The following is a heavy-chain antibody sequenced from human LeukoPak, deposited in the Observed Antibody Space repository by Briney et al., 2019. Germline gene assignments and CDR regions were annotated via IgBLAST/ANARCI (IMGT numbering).Heavy chain of an antibody. CDR2: IGGTGGNI. CDR1: GLSFSNYA. V-gene: IGHV3-23*01. J-gene: IGHJ3*02. D-gene: IGHD5-12*01. CDR3: ARWSGYDSDAFDI. Sequence: GSLRLSCAASGLSFSNYAMYWVRQAPGKGLEWVSAIGGTGGNIFYRDSVKGRFTISRDNSKNTLYLHMNSLRAEDTAVYYCARWSGYDSDAFDIWGQGTMVTVSS.